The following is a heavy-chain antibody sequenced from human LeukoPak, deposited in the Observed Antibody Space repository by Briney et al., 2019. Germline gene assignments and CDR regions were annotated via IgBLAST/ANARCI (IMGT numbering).Heavy chain of an antibody. CDR2: INPNSGGT. CDR3: ARVRYDFWSGYYDFDY. CDR1: GYTFTGHY. J-gene: IGHJ4*02. D-gene: IGHD3-3*01. V-gene: IGHV1-2*02. Sequence: GASVKVSCKASGYTFTGHYIHWVRQAPGQGLEWMGWINPNSGGTNYAQKFQGRVTMTRDTSISTAYMELSRLRSDDTAVYYCARVRYDFWSGYYDFDYWGQGTLVTVSS.